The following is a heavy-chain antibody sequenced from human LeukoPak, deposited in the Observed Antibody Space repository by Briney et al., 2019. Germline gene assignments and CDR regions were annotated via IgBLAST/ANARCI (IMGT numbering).Heavy chain of an antibody. CDR1: GGSISSGSYY. V-gene: IGHV4-61*01. Sequence: PETLSLTCTVSGGSISSGSYYWSWIRQPPGKGLEWIGYIYYSGSTNYNPSLKSRVTISVDTSKNQFSLKLSSVTAADTAVYYCARVDSSSWQFDYWGQGTLVTVSS. CDR2: IYYSGST. J-gene: IGHJ4*02. CDR3: ARVDSSSWQFDY. D-gene: IGHD6-13*01.